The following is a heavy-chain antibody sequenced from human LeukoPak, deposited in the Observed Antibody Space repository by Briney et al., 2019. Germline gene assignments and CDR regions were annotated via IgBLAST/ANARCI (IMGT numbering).Heavy chain of an antibody. V-gene: IGHV3-23*01. CDR3: AKDPMVRGLSYDY. Sequence: GGSLRLSCAASGFTFSSYGMTWVRQAPGKGLEWVSAISGSGGRTYYADSVKGRFTISRDNSKNTLCLQMNSLRAEDTAVYYCAKDPMVRGLSYDYWGQGTLVTVSS. CDR2: ISGSGGRT. J-gene: IGHJ4*02. D-gene: IGHD3-10*01. CDR1: GFTFSSYG.